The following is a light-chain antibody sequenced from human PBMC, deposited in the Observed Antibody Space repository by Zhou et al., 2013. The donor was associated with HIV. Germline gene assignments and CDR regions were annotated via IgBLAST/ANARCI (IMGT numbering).Light chain of an antibody. V-gene: IGKV3-20*01. CDR2: AAS. Sequence: EVVLTQSPGTLSLSPGERATLSCRANESLYDNFLVWFQQKGGQPPRLLIYAASTRATGVPDRFSGSGSGTDFTLTISKVEPDDFAVYYCQQYGNSPWCSFGRGDHAGDQT. CDR1: ESLYDNF. CDR3: QQYGNSPWCS. J-gene: IGKJ2*04.